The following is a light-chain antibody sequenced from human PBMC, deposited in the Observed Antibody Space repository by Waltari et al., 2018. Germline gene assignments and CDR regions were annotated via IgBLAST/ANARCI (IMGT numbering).Light chain of an antibody. CDR2: CAS. Sequence: EIVLTQSPYFPSVTPKEKVTITCRASQSIGSSLHWYQQKPHQSPKLLIKCASQSISGVPSGFSGSGSGTYFSLAINSLEAEDAAAYYCHQSSSFPITFGQGTRLEIK. CDR3: HQSSSFPIT. J-gene: IGKJ5*01. CDR1: QSIGSS. V-gene: IGKV6D-21*02.